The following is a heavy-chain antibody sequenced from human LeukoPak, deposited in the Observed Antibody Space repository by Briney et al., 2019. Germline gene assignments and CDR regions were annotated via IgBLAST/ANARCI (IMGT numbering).Heavy chain of an antibody. J-gene: IGHJ4*02. CDR2: IYYNGNT. CDR3: ARDPLCSGGSCHSPEY. D-gene: IGHD2-15*01. V-gene: IGHV4-39*07. CDR1: GGSIRSSSYY. Sequence: PSETLSLTCTVSGGSIRSSSYYWGWIRQPPGKGLEWIGSIYYNGNTYYNPSLKSRVFMSVDTSKNQSSLKLSSVTAADTAVYYCARDPLCSGGSCHSPEYWGQGTLATVSS.